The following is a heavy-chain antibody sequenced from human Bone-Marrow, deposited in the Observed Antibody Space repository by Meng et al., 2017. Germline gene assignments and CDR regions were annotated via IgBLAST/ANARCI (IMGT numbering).Heavy chain of an antibody. CDR2: ISSSGSTI. Sequence: GGSLRLSCAASGFTFSSYEMNWVRQAPGKGLEWVSYISSSGSTIYYADSVKGRFTISRNNAKNSLYLQMNSLSAEDTAVYYCARVSGQWLGHFDYWGQGTLVTVSS. CDR3: ARVSGQWLGHFDY. J-gene: IGHJ4*02. V-gene: IGHV3-48*03. CDR1: GFTFSSYE. D-gene: IGHD6-19*01.